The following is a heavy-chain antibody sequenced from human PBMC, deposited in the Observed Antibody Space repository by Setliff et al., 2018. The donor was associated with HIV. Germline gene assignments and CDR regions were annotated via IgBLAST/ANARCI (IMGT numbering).Heavy chain of an antibody. Sequence: SETLSLTCTVSGGSISSHYWSWIRQPPGKGLEWIGSTYYGGSATYNPSLKSRVTISIDTSKSQFSLKLSSATAADTAVYFCVGRFGLVQIFYFDYWGQGMLVTVSS. V-gene: IGHV4-59*11. D-gene: IGHD2-15*01. CDR2: TYYGGSA. CDR3: VGRFGLVQIFYFDY. CDR1: GGSISSHY. J-gene: IGHJ4*02.